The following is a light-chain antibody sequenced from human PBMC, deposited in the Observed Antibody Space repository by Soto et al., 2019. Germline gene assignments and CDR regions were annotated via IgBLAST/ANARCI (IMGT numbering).Light chain of an antibody. Sequence: EIVMTQSPATLSVSPGERAALSCRASQSVTSNLGWYQQKPGQAPRLLIYGASTRATGVPARFSGSGSGTEFTLTISSLQSEDFAVYYCQQYENWPPACTFGQGTKLEIK. J-gene: IGKJ2*02. CDR1: QSVTSN. CDR3: QQYENWPPACT. CDR2: GAS. V-gene: IGKV3-15*01.